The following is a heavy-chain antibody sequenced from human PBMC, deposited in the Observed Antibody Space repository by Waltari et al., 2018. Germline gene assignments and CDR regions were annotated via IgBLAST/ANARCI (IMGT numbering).Heavy chain of an antibody. V-gene: IGHV4-59*08. J-gene: IGHJ4*02. CDR1: VGSISSYY. Sequence: QVQLQESGPGLVKPSETLSLTCTVSVGSISSYYWSWIRQPPGKGLEWIGYIYYSGSTNYNPSLKSRVTISVDTSKNQFSLKLSSVTAADTAVYYCARRPDYGDYYFDYWGQGTLVTVSS. CDR3: ARRPDYGDYYFDY. CDR2: IYYSGST. D-gene: IGHD4-17*01.